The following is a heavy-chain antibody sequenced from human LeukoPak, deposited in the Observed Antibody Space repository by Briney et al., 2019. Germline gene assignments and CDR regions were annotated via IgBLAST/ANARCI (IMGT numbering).Heavy chain of an antibody. D-gene: IGHD5-12*01. Sequence: TETLSLTCAVYGGSFSGCYWSWIRQPPGKGLEWIGEINHSGSTNYNPSLKSRVTISVDTSKNQFSLKLSSVTAADTAVYYCARGSRGSTLYWGQGTLVTVSS. V-gene: IGHV4-34*01. J-gene: IGHJ4*02. CDR1: GGSFSGCY. CDR2: INHSGST. CDR3: ARGSRGSTLY.